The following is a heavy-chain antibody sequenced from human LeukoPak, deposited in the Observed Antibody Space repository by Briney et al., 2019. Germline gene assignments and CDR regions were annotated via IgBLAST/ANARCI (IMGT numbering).Heavy chain of an antibody. CDR2: INPNSGGT. J-gene: IGHJ4*02. CDR3: ATGSKDIVVVPAAYYFDY. D-gene: IGHD2-2*01. Sequence: ASVKVSCKASGYTFTGYYMHWVRQAPGQGLEWMGWINPNSGGTNYAQKFQGRVTMTRDTSISTAYMELSRLRSEDTAVYYCATGSKDIVVVPAAYYFDYWGQGTLVTVSS. CDR1: GYTFTGYY. V-gene: IGHV1-2*02.